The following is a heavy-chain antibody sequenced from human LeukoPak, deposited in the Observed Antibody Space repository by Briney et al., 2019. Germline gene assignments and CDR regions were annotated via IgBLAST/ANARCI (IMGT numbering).Heavy chain of an antibody. J-gene: IGHJ4*02. Sequence: PSETLSLTCTVSGGSISSYYWSWLRQPAGKGLEWIGRIYTSGSTNYKPSLKSRVTISVDTSKNQFSLKLSSVTAADTAVYYCARDVNSGSYYIFDYWGQGTLVTVSS. CDR1: GGSISSYY. D-gene: IGHD1-26*01. CDR2: IYTSGST. CDR3: ARDVNSGSYYIFDY. V-gene: IGHV4-4*07.